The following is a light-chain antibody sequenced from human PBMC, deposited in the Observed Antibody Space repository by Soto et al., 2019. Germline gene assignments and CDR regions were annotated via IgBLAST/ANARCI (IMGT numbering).Light chain of an antibody. Sequence: SYELTQPPSVSESPGQTASITCSGDKLGDKYACWYQQKPGQSPVLVIYQDSKRPSGIPERFSGSNSGNTATLTISGTQAMDEADYYCQAWDSSPVFGGGTKLTVL. V-gene: IGLV3-1*01. J-gene: IGLJ2*01. CDR1: KLGDKY. CDR3: QAWDSSPV. CDR2: QDS.